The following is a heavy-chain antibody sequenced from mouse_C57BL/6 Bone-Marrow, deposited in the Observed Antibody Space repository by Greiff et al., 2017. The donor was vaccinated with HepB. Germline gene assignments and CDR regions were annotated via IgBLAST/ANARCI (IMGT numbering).Heavy chain of an antibody. J-gene: IGHJ2*01. V-gene: IGHV1-15*01. CDR2: IDPETGGT. D-gene: IGHD1-1*01. Sequence: QVHVKQSGAELVRPGASVTLSCKASGYTFTDYEMHWVKQTPVHGLEWIGAIDPETGGTAYNQKFKGKAILTADKSSSTAYMELRSLTSEDSAVYYCTSYYGSSYKGNYWGQGTTLTVSS. CDR3: TSYYGSSYKGNY. CDR1: GYTFTDYE.